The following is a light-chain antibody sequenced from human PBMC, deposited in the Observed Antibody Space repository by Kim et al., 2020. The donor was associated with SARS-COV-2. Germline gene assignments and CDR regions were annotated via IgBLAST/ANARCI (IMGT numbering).Light chain of an antibody. CDR2: GNI. CDR3: QSYDSRLSVVV. Sequence: RVTISCTGSSSNIGAGYDVHWYQQLPGTAPKLLIYGNINRPSGVPDRFSGSKSGTSVSLAITGLQAEDEADYYCQSYDSRLSVVVFGGGTQLTVL. V-gene: IGLV1-40*01. CDR1: SSNIGAGYD. J-gene: IGLJ2*01.